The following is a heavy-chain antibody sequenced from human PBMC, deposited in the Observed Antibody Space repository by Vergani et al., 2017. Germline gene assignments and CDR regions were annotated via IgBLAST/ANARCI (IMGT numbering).Heavy chain of an antibody. V-gene: IGHV3-33*01. Sequence: QVQLVESGGGVVQPGRSLRLSCAASGFTFSSYGMHWVRQAPGKGLEWVAVIWYDGSNKYYADSVKGRFTISRDNSKNTLYLQMNSLRAEDTAVYYCARDPGITPYCSSTNCYTQPNDYWGQGTLVTVSS. CDR1: GFTFSSYG. J-gene: IGHJ4*02. CDR3: ARDPGITPYCSSTNCYTQPNDY. CDR2: IWYDGSNK. D-gene: IGHD2-2*01.